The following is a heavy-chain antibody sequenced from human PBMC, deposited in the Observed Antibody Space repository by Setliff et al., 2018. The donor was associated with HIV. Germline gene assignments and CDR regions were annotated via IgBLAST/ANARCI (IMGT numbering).Heavy chain of an antibody. V-gene: IGHV4-59*11. CDR3: AGDSNNVRWFYF. Sequence: PSETLSLTCTVSGPSISSHYWSWIRQPPGKGLEWIGYIYYSGSTNYNPSLKSRVTISRDTSKSQFSLKLSSVTAADTAVYYCAGDSNNVRWFYFWGQGTLVTVSS. D-gene: IGHD1-20*01. CDR1: GPSISSHY. J-gene: IGHJ5*01. CDR2: IYYSGST.